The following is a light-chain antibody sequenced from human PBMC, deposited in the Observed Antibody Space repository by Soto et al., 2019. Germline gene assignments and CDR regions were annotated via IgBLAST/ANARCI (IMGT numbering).Light chain of an antibody. V-gene: IGKV3-15*01. CDR2: GAS. J-gene: IGKJ3*01. CDR1: QSISSN. CDR3: QQYNNWSFT. Sequence: EIVMTQSPATLSVSPGERATLSCRASQSISSNLAWYQQKPGQAPRLLIYGASTRATGIPATFSGGGSGTEYILIIGILQSEDVAVYYGQQYNNWSFTSGPRTKVDNK.